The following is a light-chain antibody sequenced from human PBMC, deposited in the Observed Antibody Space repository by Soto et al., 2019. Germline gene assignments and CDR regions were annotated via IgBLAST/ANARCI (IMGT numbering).Light chain of an antibody. Sequence: HSVLTQPPSASVTPAQRVTISCSGSSSNIGSNYVYWYQQLPGTAPKLLIYRNNQRPSGVPDRFSGSKSGTSASLAITGLRAEDEADYYCHSYDNSLNGYVFGSGTKVTVI. J-gene: IGLJ1*01. CDR1: SSNIGSNY. CDR2: RNN. CDR3: HSYDNSLNGYV. V-gene: IGLV1-47*01.